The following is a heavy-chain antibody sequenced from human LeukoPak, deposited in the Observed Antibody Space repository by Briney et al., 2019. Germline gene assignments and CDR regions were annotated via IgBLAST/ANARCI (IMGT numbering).Heavy chain of an antibody. CDR3: ARDAYYHDASGSYSVY. D-gene: IGHD3-22*01. J-gene: IGHJ4*02. CDR1: GFTFSSYA. V-gene: IGHV3-33*08. CDR2: IWYDGSNK. Sequence: GGSLRLSCAASGFTFSSYAMRWVRQAPGKGLEWVAAIWYDGSNKYYADSVKGRFTISRDNSKNTVYLQMNSLRAEDTAVYFCARDAYYHDASGSYSVYWGQGTLVTVS.